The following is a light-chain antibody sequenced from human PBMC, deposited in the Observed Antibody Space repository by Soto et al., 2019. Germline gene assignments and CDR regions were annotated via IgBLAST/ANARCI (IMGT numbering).Light chain of an antibody. Sequence: SYELTQTPSVSVAPGQTARITCGGNNLGCKSVHWYQQKPGQAPVLVGYDDSDRPSGIPERFSGSNSGNTATLTISRVEAGDEADYYCQVWDSSSDHYVFGTGTKVTVL. J-gene: IGLJ1*01. V-gene: IGLV3-21*02. CDR3: QVWDSSSDHYV. CDR1: NLGCKS. CDR2: DDS.